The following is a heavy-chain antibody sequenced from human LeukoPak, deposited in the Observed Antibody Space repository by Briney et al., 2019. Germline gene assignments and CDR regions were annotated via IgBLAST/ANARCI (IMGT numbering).Heavy chain of an antibody. Sequence: GASVKVSCKASGGTFSSYAISWVRQAPGQGLEWMGGIIPTFGTANYAQKFQGRVTITADESTSTAYMELSSLRSEDTAVYYCATPGDYGDREFNYWGQGTLATVSS. J-gene: IGHJ4*02. V-gene: IGHV1-69*13. CDR3: ATPGDYGDREFNY. D-gene: IGHD4-17*01. CDR2: IIPTFGTA. CDR1: GGTFSSYA.